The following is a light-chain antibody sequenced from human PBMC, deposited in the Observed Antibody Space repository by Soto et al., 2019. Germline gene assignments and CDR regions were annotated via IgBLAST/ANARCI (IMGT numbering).Light chain of an antibody. J-gene: IGKJ5*01. CDR2: WAS. V-gene: IGKV4-1*01. Sequence: VMAQSPDSLAVSLGERATINCKSSQSVLSNSNNQNYLAWFQQKPGQPPRLLIYWASTRESGVPDRFSGSGSATDFTLTISSLQAEDVAVYYCQQYHSDPITFGQGTRLEIK. CDR1: QSVLSNSNNQNY. CDR3: QQYHSDPIT.